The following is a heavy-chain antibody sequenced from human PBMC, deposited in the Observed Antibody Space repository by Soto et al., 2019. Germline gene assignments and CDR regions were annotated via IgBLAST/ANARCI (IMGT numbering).Heavy chain of an antibody. CDR3: ARHGPGGSYSDY. Sequence: QLQLQESGPGLVKPSETLSLTCTVPGGSISSSSYYWGWIRQPPGKGLEWIGSIYYSGSTYYNPSLKSRVTISVDTSKNQFSLTLSSVTAADTAVYYCARHGPGGSYSDYWGQGTLVTVSS. V-gene: IGHV4-39*01. D-gene: IGHD1-26*01. CDR2: IYYSGST. CDR1: GGSISSSSYY. J-gene: IGHJ4*02.